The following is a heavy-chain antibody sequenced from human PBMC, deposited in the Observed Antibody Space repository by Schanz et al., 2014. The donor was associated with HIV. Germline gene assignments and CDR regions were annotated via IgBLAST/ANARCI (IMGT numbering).Heavy chain of an antibody. CDR2: INPSSGGT. CDR1: GYTFTGYY. V-gene: IGHV1-2*02. CDR3: ARDQNVISMVRGVMVGVDY. J-gene: IGHJ4*02. D-gene: IGHD3-10*01. Sequence: QVQLVQSGAEVKKPGASVKVSCKASGYTFTGYYMHWVRQAPGQGLEWMGWINPSSGGTNYAQKLQGRVTMTRETAISTAYMELRRLRSDDTAVYYCARDQNVISMVRGVMVGVDYWGQGTLVVVSS.